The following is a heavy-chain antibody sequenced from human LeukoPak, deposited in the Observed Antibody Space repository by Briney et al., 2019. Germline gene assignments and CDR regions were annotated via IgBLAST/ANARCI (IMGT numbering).Heavy chain of an antibody. V-gene: IGHV4-59*01. D-gene: IGHD3-22*01. CDR1: GGSMSSYY. J-gene: IGHJ6*02. Sequence: SETLSLTCTVFGGSMSSYYWSWTRQPPGKGLEWIGYISYSGSTNYNPSLKSRVTISVDTSKNHFSLKLSSATAADTAVYYCARDRRYYDTSGTVYYDAMDVWGQGTTVTVSS. CDR3: ARDRRYYDTSGTVYYDAMDV. CDR2: ISYSGST.